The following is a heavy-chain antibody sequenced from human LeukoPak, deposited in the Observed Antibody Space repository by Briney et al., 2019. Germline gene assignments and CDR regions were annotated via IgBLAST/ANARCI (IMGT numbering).Heavy chain of an antibody. J-gene: IGHJ4*02. CDR2: ISGGGAGT. CDR3: AKDFVRYNIQFDY. Sequence: GRSLRLSCAASGLTFSFYAMTWVRQAPGKGLEWVSSISGGGAGTYYADSVRGRFTISRDNSKNTLYLQMNSLRAEDTALYYCAKDFVRYNIQFDYWGQGALVTVSS. CDR1: GLTFSFYA. D-gene: IGHD3-9*01. V-gene: IGHV3-23*01.